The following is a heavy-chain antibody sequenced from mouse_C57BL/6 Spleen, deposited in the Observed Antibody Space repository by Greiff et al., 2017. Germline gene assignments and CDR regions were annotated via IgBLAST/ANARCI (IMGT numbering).Heavy chain of an antibody. Sequence: EVQLQESGGGLVQPGGSMKLSCVASGFTFSNYWMNWVRQSPEKGLEWVAQIRLKSDNYATHYAESVKGRFTISRDDSKSSVYLQMNNLRAEDTGIYYCTGTGKDFDYWGQGTTLTVSS. D-gene: IGHD4-1*01. J-gene: IGHJ2*01. V-gene: IGHV6-3*01. CDR2: IRLKSDNYAT. CDR3: TGTGKDFDY. CDR1: GFTFSNYW.